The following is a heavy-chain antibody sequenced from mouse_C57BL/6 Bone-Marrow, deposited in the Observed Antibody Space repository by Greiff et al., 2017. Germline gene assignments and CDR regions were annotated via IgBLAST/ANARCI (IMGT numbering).Heavy chain of an antibody. V-gene: IGHV5-6*01. J-gene: IGHJ3*01. CDR1: GFTFSSYG. CDR2: ISSGGSYT. CDR3: ARPVLGFAY. Sequence: EVKLLESGGDLVKPGGSLKLSCAASGFTFSSYGMSWVRQTPDKRLEWVATISSGGSYTYYPDSVKGRFTISRDNAKNTLYLQMSSLTSEDKAMYYCARPVLGFAYWGQGTLVTVSA.